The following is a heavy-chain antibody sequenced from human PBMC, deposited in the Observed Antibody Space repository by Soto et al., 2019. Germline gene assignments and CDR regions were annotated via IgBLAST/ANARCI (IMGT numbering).Heavy chain of an antibody. CDR2: IYYSGST. V-gene: IGHV4-39*01. Sequence: SETLSLTCTVSGGSISSSSYYWGWIRQPPGKGLEWTGSIYYSGSTYYNPSLKSRVTISVDTSKNQFSLKLSSVTAADTAVYYCARLSGYYDFWSGYYYGMDVGGQGTTVTVSS. J-gene: IGHJ6*02. D-gene: IGHD3-3*01. CDR3: ARLSGYYDFWSGYYYGMDV. CDR1: GGSISSSSYY.